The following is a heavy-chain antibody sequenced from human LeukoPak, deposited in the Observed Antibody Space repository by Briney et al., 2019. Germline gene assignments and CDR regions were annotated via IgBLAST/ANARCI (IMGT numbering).Heavy chain of an antibody. V-gene: IGHV3-21*01. CDR3: ARHTVTTRAFDY. CDR2: ISSSSSYI. J-gene: IGHJ4*02. Sequence: GGSLRLSCAASGFTFSSYAMSWVRQAPGKGLEWVSSISSSSSYIYYADSVKGRFTISRDNAKNSLYLQMNSLRAEDTAVYYCARHTVTTRAFDYWGQGTLVTVSS. D-gene: IGHD4-17*01. CDR1: GFTFSSYA.